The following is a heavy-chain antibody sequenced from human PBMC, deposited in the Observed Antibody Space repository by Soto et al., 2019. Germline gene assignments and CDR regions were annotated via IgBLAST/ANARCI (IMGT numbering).Heavy chain of an antibody. V-gene: IGHV3-9*01. CDR1: GFTFDDYA. Sequence: EVQLVESGGGLVQPGRSLRLSCAASGFTFDDYAIHWVRQAPGKGLEWVSGINLNGDATGYADSVKGRFTISRDNAKNSLYLQMNSLTPEDTAVYYCANLPLYGSGVDCWGQGTLVTVSS. J-gene: IGHJ4*02. CDR3: ANLPLYGSGVDC. D-gene: IGHD3-10*01. CDR2: INLNGDAT.